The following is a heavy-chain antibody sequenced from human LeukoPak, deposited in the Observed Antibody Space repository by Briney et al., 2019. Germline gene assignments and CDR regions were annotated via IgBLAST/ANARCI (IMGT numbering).Heavy chain of an antibody. CDR2: FDPEDGET. Sequence: ASVKVSCKVSGYTLTELSMHWVRQAPGKGLEWMGGFDPEDGETIYAQKFQGRVTMTTDTSTSTAYMELRSLRSDDTAVYYCAREYSSSWYGRGRAYNWFDPWGQGTLVTVSS. J-gene: IGHJ5*02. CDR1: GYTLTELS. V-gene: IGHV1-24*01. CDR3: AREYSSSWYGRGRAYNWFDP. D-gene: IGHD6-13*01.